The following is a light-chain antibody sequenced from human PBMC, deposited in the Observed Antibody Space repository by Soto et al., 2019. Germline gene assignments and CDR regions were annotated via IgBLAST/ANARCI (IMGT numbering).Light chain of an antibody. V-gene: IGKV3-20*01. Sequence: EIVLTQSPGTLSLSPGARATLSCRASQSFSGSYLAWYQQKPGQGPRLLLYGASTRATGIPDRFSGSGSGTDFTLTISRLEPEDFAVYYCQRFGSSWTFGQGTKVEIK. CDR1: QSFSGSY. CDR3: QRFGSSWT. CDR2: GAS. J-gene: IGKJ1*01.